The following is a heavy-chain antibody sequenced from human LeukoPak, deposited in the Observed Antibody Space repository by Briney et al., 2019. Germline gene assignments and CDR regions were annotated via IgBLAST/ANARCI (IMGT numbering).Heavy chain of an antibody. CDR1: GFTFTNYA. J-gene: IGHJ4*02. CDR3: ARDTYGDGFAY. V-gene: IGHV3-23*01. D-gene: IGHD4-17*01. Sequence: GGSLRLSCAASGFTFTNYAMTWVRQAPGKGLEWVSGISVSGGSTYYADSVKGRFTISRDTSKNTLYLQMNSLRAEDTAVYYCARDTYGDGFAYWGQGTLVTVSS. CDR2: ISVSGGST.